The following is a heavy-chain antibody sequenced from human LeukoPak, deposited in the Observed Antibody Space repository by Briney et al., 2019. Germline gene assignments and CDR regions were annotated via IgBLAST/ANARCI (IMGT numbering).Heavy chain of an antibody. D-gene: IGHD5-12*01. J-gene: IGHJ4*02. V-gene: IGHV3-33*01. CDR3: ARDRVATITWYFDY. CDR2: IWYDGSNK. CDR1: GFTFSSYG. Sequence: PGRSLRLSCAASGFTFSSYGMHWVRKAPGKGLEWVAVIWYDGSNKYYADSVKGRFTISRDNSKNTLYLQMNSLRAEDTAVYYCARDRVATITWYFDYWGQGTLVTVSS.